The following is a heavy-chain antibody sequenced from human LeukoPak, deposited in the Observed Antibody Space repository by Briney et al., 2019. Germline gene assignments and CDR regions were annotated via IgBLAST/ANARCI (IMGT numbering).Heavy chain of an antibody. Sequence: SETLSLTCTVSGASIRSTGYYWGWIRQPPGKGLEWIGSISYSGSTYYNPSLKSRVTISVDTPKNQFSLKLTSVTAADTAIYYCARLGGYSYGYGYWGQGTLVTVSS. CDR1: GASIRSTGYY. CDR2: ISYSGST. J-gene: IGHJ4*02. D-gene: IGHD5-18*01. V-gene: IGHV4-39*01. CDR3: ARLGGYSYGYGY.